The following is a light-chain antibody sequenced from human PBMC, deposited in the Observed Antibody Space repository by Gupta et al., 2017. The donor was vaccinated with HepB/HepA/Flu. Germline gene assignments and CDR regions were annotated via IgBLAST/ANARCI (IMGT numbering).Light chain of an antibody. Sequence: EIVLTQSPATLSLSLGERATLSCRASQSVSSYLAWYQQKPGQAPRLLIYDASNSATGIPARFSGSGPGTDFTLTISSLEPEDFSVYYCQQRSNWQGLTFGGGTKVEIK. CDR3: QQRSNWQGLT. CDR1: QSVSSY. V-gene: IGKV3D-11*02. J-gene: IGKJ4*01. CDR2: DAS.